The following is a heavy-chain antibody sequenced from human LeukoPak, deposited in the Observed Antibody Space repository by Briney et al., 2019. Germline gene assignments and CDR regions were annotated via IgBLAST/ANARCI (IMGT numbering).Heavy chain of an antibody. J-gene: IGHJ5*02. Sequence: GSSVKVSCKASGGTFSSYAISWVRQAPGQGLEWMGRIIPILGIANYAQKLQGRVTMTEDTSTDTAYMELSSLRSEDTAVYYCATEGYQGWFDPWGQGTLVTVSS. CDR2: IIPILGIA. CDR1: GGTFSSYA. D-gene: IGHD2-2*01. CDR3: ATEGYQGWFDP. V-gene: IGHV1-69*04.